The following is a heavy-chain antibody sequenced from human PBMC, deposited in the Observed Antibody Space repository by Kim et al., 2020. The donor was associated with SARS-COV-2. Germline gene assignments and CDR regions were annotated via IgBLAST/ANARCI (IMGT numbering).Heavy chain of an antibody. CDR3: ARTGDYEWGEYYFDY. Sequence: SETLSLTCAVYGGSFSGYYWSWIRQPPGKGLEWIGEINHSGSTNYNPSLKSRVTISVDTSKNQFSLKLSSVTAADTAVYYCARTGDYEWGEYYFDYWGQG. J-gene: IGHJ4*02. CDR2: INHSGST. CDR1: GGSFSGYY. V-gene: IGHV4-34*01. D-gene: IGHD4-17*01.